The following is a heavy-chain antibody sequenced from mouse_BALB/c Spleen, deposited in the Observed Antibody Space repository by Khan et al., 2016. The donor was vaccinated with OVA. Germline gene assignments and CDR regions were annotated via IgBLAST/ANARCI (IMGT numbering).Heavy chain of an antibody. J-gene: IGHJ3*01. CDR1: GFNIKDTY. Sequence: VQLKQSGAELVKPGASVTLSCTASGFNIKDTYLHWVNQRPEQGLEWVGRIDPENGYVKFDPKFQGKATITADTSSSTVYLQLSSLTPEDTAVYYCARITYYDGSYWGQGTLVTVS. CDR2: IDPENGYV. D-gene: IGHD1-1*01. CDR3: ARITYYDGSY. V-gene: IGHV14-3*02.